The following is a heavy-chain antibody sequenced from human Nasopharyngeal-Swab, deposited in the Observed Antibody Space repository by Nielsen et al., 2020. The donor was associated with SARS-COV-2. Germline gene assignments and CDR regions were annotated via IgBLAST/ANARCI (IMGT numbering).Heavy chain of an antibody. Sequence: WIRQPPGKGLEWVAVILYDGSNKYYADSVKGRFTISRDNSKNTLYLQMNSLRAGDTAVYYCAKDNNPYYYDSSGYAFDIWGQGTMVTVSS. V-gene: IGHV3-30*18. J-gene: IGHJ3*02. CDR2: ILYDGSNK. D-gene: IGHD3-22*01. CDR3: AKDNNPYYYDSSGYAFDI.